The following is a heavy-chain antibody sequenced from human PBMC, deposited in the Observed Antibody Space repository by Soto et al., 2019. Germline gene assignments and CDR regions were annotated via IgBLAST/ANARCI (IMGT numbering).Heavy chain of an antibody. J-gene: IGHJ6*02. CDR1: GFTFSSYG. D-gene: IGHD6-19*01. CDR2: ISYDGSNK. CDR3: AKDWSPIAVAYYYYGMGV. V-gene: IGHV3-30*18. Sequence: GGSLRLSCAASGFTFSSYGMHWVRQAPGKGLEWVAVISYDGSNKYYADSVKGRFTISRDNSKNTLYLQMNSLRAEDTAVYYCAKDWSPIAVAYYYYGMGVWGQGTTVTVSS.